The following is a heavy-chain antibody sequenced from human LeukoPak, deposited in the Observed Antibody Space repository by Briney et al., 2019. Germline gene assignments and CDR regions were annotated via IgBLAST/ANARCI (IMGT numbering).Heavy chain of an antibody. V-gene: IGHV3-53*01. J-gene: IGHJ4*02. CDR2: IYSGGST. CDR3: ARVGVVPAAIPDGFDI. Sequence: GGSLRLSCAASGFTVSSNYMSWVRQAPGKGLEWVSVIYSGGSTYYADSVKGRFTISRDNSKNTLYLQMNSLTAEDTAVYYCARVGVVPAAIPDGFDIWGQGTLVTVSS. CDR1: GFTVSSNY. D-gene: IGHD2-2*01.